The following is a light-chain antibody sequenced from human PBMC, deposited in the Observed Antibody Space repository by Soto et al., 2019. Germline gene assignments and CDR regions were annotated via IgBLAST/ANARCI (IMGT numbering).Light chain of an antibody. CDR2: GSS. V-gene: IGKV3-15*01. Sequence: EIVMTQSPXTLSVSRGERATLSCRSSQSVSSNLAWYQQKPGQAPRLLIYGSSTRATGIPARFSGSGSGKEFTLTISSLQSEDFAVYYCQQYNNWPRTFGQGTKVAIK. J-gene: IGKJ1*01. CDR3: QQYNNWPRT. CDR1: QSVSSN.